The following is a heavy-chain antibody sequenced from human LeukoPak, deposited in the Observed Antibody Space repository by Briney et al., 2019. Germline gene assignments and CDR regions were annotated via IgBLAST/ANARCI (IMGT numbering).Heavy chain of an antibody. CDR3: ARLLDPTFYFDY. V-gene: IGHV4-38-2*02. CDR2: IYHSGST. Sequence: SETLSLTCTVSGYSISSGYYWGWIRPPPGKGLEWIGSIYHSGSTYYNPSLKSRVTISVDTSKNQFSLKLSSVTAADTAVYYCARLLDPTFYFDYWGQGTLVTVSS. CDR1: GYSISSGYY. J-gene: IGHJ4*02. D-gene: IGHD1-1*01.